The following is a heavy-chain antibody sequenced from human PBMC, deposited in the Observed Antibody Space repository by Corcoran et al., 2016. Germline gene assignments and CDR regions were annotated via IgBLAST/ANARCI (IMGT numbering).Heavy chain of an antibody. Sequence: QVQLVESGGGVVQPGRSLRLSCAASGFTFSSYGMHWVRQAPGKGLEWVAVIWYDGSNKYYADSVKGRFTISRDNSKNTLYLQMNSLRAEDTAVYYCARFYDYVWGSYRWVYGMDVWGQGTTVTVSS. CDR3: ARFYDYVWGSYRWVYGMDV. CDR2: IWYDGSNK. J-gene: IGHJ6*02. D-gene: IGHD3-16*02. V-gene: IGHV3-33*01. CDR1: GFTFSSYG.